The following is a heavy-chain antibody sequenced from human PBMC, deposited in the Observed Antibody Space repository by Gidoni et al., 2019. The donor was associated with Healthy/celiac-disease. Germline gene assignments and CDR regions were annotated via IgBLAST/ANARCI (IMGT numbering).Heavy chain of an antibody. Sequence: EVQLVESGGGLVKPGGSLRLSCAASVFTFSSYSMNWVRQAPGQGLEWVSSISSSSSYIYYAASVKGRFTIARDNAKNSLYLQMNSLRAEDTAVYYCARDGMVRGVIKSYGMDVWGQGTTVTVSS. V-gene: IGHV3-21*01. D-gene: IGHD3-10*01. CDR3: ARDGMVRGVIKSYGMDV. CDR2: ISSSSSYI. CDR1: VFTFSSYS. J-gene: IGHJ6*02.